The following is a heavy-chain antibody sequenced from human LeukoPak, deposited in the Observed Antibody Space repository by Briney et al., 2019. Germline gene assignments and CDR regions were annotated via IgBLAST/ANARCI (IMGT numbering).Heavy chain of an antibody. CDR1: GFTFSSYA. CDR3: AKDPLGRFDP. Sequence: GGSLRLSCAASGFTFSSYAMSWVRQAPGKGLEWVSAINSGKTYYAASVKGRFTISRDNSKNTLYLQMSSLRAEDTAIYYCAKDPLGRFDPWGQGTLVTVSS. V-gene: IGHV3-23*01. D-gene: IGHD1-14*01. J-gene: IGHJ5*02. CDR2: INSGKT.